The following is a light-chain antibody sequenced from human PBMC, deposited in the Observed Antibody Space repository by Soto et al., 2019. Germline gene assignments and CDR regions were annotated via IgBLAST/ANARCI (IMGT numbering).Light chain of an antibody. Sequence: QSALPQPPSASGSRGQSVTLSCTGTSVDINYVSWFQQHPGKAPKLIICEVTKRPSGVPDRFSDSKSGNTASLTVSWLQDDDEAYYYCSSYAGRDIWVFGGGTKLTVL. CDR2: EVT. V-gene: IGLV2-8*01. CDR1: SVDINY. J-gene: IGLJ3*02. CDR3: SSYAGRDIWV.